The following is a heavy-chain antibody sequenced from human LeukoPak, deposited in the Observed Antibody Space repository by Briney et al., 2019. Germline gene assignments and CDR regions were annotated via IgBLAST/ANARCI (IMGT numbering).Heavy chain of an antibody. V-gene: IGHV1-2*02. D-gene: IGHD3-16*01. CDR3: ARDTSEGDYAWWFDP. Sequence: ASVKVSCKASGYTFTGYYMHWVRQAPGRGLEWMGWINPNSGGTNCAQKFQGRVTMTRDTSISTAYMELSRLRSDDTAVYFCARDTSEGDYAWWFDPWGQGTLVTVAS. J-gene: IGHJ5*02. CDR1: GYTFTGYY. CDR2: INPNSGGT.